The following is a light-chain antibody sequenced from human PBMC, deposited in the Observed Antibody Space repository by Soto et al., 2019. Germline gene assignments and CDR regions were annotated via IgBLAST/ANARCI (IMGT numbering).Light chain of an antibody. CDR1: SSDVGGYNY. CDR2: DVD. J-gene: IGLJ2*01. CDR3: SSYTCSSTYVV. V-gene: IGLV2-14*03. Sequence: QSALTQPASVSGSPGQSITISCTGTSSDVGGYNYVSWYQHHPGKAPKLMIYDVDIRPSGVSNRFSGSKSGNTASLTISGLQAEDEADYYCSSYTCSSTYVVFGGGTKLTVL.